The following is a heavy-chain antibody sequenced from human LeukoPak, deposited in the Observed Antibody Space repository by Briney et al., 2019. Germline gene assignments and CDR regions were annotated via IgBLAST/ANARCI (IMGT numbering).Heavy chain of an antibody. CDR2: IDWNSDHT. Sequence: GGSLRLSCAASRFTFEDYGMHWVRQAPRKGLEWVAGIDWNSDHTGYGDSVKGRFTVSRDNVKKSLYLEMDSLRPGDTGFYYCVKGNRGALFGVVMGFDHWGQGTPVTVSS. J-gene: IGHJ4*02. V-gene: IGHV3-9*01. CDR3: VKGNRGALFGVVMGFDH. D-gene: IGHD3-3*01. CDR1: RFTFEDYG.